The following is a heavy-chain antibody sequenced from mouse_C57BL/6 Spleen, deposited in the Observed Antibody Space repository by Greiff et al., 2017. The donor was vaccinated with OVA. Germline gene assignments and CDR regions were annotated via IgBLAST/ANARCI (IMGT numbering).Heavy chain of an antibody. Sequence: VQLKESGPGLVQPSQSLSITCTVSGFSFTSYGVHWVRQSPGKGLEWLGVIWSGGSTDYNADFISSLSISKDNSKSQVFFKMNRMQAEDTAIYDCARNSDDGSSHWYFDVWGTGTTVTVSS. J-gene: IGHJ1*03. V-gene: IGHV2-2*01. D-gene: IGHD1-1*01. CDR1: GFSFTSYG. CDR3: ARNSDDGSSHWYFDV. CDR2: IWSGGST.